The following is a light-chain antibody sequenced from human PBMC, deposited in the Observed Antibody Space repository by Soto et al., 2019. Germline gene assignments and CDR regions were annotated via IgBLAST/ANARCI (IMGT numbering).Light chain of an antibody. J-gene: IGKJ1*01. V-gene: IGKV3-20*01. Sequence: EIVLTQSPGTLSLSPGERATLSCRASQSVSSSYLAWYQQKPGQAPRLLIYGASSRATGIPDRFSGSGSGTDFTLTISRLEPEDFAVYYCQQYGSSPDTFGQGNKVDIK. CDR2: GAS. CDR1: QSVSSSY. CDR3: QQYGSSPDT.